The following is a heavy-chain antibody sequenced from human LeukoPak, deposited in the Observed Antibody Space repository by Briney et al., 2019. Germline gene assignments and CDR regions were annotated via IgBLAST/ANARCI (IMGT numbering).Heavy chain of an antibody. Sequence: GGSLRLSCGASGFTFSNYAMSWVRQAPGKGLESVSDIRSTGGTTAYADSVKGRFTISRDNSKNTLFLQMNSLRAEDTAVYYCARATGTTFSYFDSWGQGTLVTVSS. J-gene: IGHJ4*02. CDR2: IRSTGGTT. CDR1: GFTFSNYA. V-gene: IGHV3-23*01. D-gene: IGHD1-7*01. CDR3: ARATGTTFSYFDS.